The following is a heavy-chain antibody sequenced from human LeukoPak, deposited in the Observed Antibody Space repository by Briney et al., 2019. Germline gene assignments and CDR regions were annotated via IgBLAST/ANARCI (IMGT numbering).Heavy chain of an antibody. D-gene: IGHD2-15*01. V-gene: IGHV3-23*01. J-gene: IGHJ2*01. Sequence: GGSLRLSCAASGFTFSNYAMSWVRQAPGKGLEWVSSINGTGIHTHYADSVKGRLTISRDNSKNTLYLQMDSLRAEDTAVYHCVKCGSGRRYRNFDLWGRGTLVTVSS. CDR2: INGTGIHT. CDR1: GFTFSNYA. CDR3: VKCGSGRRYRNFDL.